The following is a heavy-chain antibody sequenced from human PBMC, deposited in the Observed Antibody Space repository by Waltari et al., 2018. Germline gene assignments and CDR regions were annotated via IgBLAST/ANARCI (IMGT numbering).Heavy chain of an antibody. Sequence: EVQLVESGGGLVKPGVSLRLSCAASGFVFRSYNMTWVRQSPGKGLEWVSSISSGSGYIYYADSVKGRFTISRDNAKNSLYLQMNSLRVEDTAVYYCATSYGQYNDYEDWGQGTLVTVSS. V-gene: IGHV3-21*01. CDR2: ISSGSGYI. J-gene: IGHJ4*02. D-gene: IGHD5-12*01. CDR1: GFVFRSYN. CDR3: ATSYGQYNDYED.